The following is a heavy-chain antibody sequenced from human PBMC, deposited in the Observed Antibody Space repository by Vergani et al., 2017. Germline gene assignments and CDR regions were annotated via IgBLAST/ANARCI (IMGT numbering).Heavy chain of an antibody. CDR1: GGSISSYY. Sequence: QVQLQESGPGLVKPSETLSLTCTVSGGSISSYYWSWIRQPPGKGLEWIGYIYYSGSTNYNPSLKSRVTISVDTSKNQFSLKLSYVPAADTAVYYCARDQGERITMFGVVRGDAFDIWGQGTMVTVSS. CDR2: IYYSGST. V-gene: IGHV4-59*01. J-gene: IGHJ3*02. CDR3: ARDQGERITMFGVVRGDAFDI. D-gene: IGHD3-3*01.